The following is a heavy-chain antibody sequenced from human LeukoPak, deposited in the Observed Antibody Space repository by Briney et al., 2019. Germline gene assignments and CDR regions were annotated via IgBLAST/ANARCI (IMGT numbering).Heavy chain of an antibody. Sequence: ASVKVSCKASGYTFTGYYMHWVRQAPGQGLEWMGWINPNNGGTNYAQKFQGRVTMTRGTSISTAYMELSRLRSDDTAVYYCAREGDSSSPGPYNWFDPWGQGTLVTVSS. J-gene: IGHJ5*02. V-gene: IGHV1-2*02. CDR1: GYTFTGYY. D-gene: IGHD6-6*01. CDR3: AREGDSSSPGPYNWFDP. CDR2: INPNNGGT.